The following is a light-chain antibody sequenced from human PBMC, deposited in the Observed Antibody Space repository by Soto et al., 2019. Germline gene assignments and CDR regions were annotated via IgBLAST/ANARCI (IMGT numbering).Light chain of an antibody. CDR2: DND. CDR3: GTWDTSLFVWV. J-gene: IGLJ3*02. V-gene: IGLV1-51*01. Sequence: QSVLTQPPSVSAAPGQTVTISCSGTNSNIGKNFVSWYRHSPGTAPNLLLYDNDKRPSGIPDRFTGSRIDTSATLVISGLQTGDEADYYCGTWDTSLFVWVFGGGTKLTVL. CDR1: NSNIGKNF.